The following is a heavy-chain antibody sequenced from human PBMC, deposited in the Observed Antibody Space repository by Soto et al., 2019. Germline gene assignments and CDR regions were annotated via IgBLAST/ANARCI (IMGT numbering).Heavy chain of an antibody. Sequence: GGSLRLSCVASGFTFRSYGMHWVRQAPGKGLEWVAVIWFDGSKKYYADSVKGRFTISRDDSKNTVYLQMNSLRAEDTAVYYCARDMDTSGRYGSLDPWGQGTLVTVSS. CDR1: GFTFRSYG. J-gene: IGHJ5*02. D-gene: IGHD3-10*01. V-gene: IGHV3-33*01. CDR3: ARDMDTSGRYGSLDP. CDR2: IWFDGSKK.